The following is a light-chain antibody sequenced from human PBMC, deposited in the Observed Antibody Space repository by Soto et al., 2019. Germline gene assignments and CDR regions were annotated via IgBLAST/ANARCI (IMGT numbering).Light chain of an antibody. CDR1: SSDVGGSDY. J-gene: IGLJ2*01. V-gene: IGLV2-14*01. CDR2: DVS. CDR3: CSYTRSNSLVL. Sequence: QSALTQPASVSGSPGQSITISCIGTSSDVGGSDYVSWYQQRPGKAPKLVIYDVSNRPSGVSDRFSGSKSGNTASLTISGLQAEDEADYYCCSYTRSNSLVLFGGGTKLTVL.